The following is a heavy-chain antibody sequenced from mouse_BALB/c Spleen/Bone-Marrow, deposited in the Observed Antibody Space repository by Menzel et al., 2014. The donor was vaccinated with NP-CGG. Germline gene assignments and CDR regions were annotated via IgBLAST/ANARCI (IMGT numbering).Heavy chain of an antibody. CDR2: INSNGDTT. CDR1: GFTFSNYG. CDR3: AGDGYYVGFAY. D-gene: IGHD2-3*01. Sequence: EVQVVESGGGLVQPGGSLKLSCAASGFTFSNYGMSWVRQTPDKRLELVATINSNGDTTYYSDSVEGRFTISRDNAKNTLYLQMNSLKSEDTAMYYCAGDGYYVGFAYWGQGTLVTVSA. J-gene: IGHJ3*01. V-gene: IGHV5-6-3*01.